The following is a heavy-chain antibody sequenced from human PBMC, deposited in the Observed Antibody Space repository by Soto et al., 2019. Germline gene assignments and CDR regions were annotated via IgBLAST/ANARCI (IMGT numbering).Heavy chain of an antibody. D-gene: IGHD2-15*01. CDR3: ARSRGYCGGGSCPYYPFDI. Sequence: EVQLVESGGGLVQPGGSLRLSCVASGSSFSGSSINWVRQAPGRGLEWVSYISSNSGTKYYAFSLKGRFTISRDNIKNSLFLQMNSLRAEDTAVYYCARSRGYCGGGSCPYYPFDIWGQGTRVTVSS. CDR2: ISSNSGTK. CDR1: GSSFSGSS. V-gene: IGHV3-48*01. J-gene: IGHJ3*02.